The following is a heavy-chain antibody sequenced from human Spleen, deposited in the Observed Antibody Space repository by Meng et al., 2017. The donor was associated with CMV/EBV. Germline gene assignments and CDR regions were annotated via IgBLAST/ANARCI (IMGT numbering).Heavy chain of an antibody. CDR3: ARVGSSSWYWPNWFDP. Sequence: ASVKVSCKASGYTFTSYGISWVRQAPGQGLEWMGWISAYNGNTNYAKKLQGRVTMTTDTSTSTAYMELRSLRSDNTAVYYCARVGSSSWYWPNWFDPWGQGTLVTVSS. CDR1: GYTFTSYG. V-gene: IGHV1-18*01. D-gene: IGHD6-13*01. CDR2: ISAYNGNT. J-gene: IGHJ5*02.